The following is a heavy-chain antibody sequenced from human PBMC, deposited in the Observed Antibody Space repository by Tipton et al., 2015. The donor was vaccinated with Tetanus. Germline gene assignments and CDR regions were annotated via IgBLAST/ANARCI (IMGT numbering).Heavy chain of an antibody. D-gene: IGHD3-9*01. CDR1: GFTFDDYA. CDR2: ISWNSGSI. J-gene: IGHJ6*02. Sequence: SLRLSCAASGFTFDDYAMHWVRQAPGKGLEWVSGISWNSGSIGYADSVKGRFTTSRDNAKNSLYLQMNSLRAEDTALYYCAKALNILTGLYYGMDVWGQGTTVTVSS. V-gene: IGHV3-9*01. CDR3: AKALNILTGLYYGMDV.